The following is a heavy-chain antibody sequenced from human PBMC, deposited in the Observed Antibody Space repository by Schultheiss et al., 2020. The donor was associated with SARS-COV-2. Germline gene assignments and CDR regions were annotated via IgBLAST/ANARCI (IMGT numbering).Heavy chain of an antibody. CDR3: ARDEEVGATDY. V-gene: IGHV4-4*07. CDR1: GGSFSGYY. Sequence: SETLSLTCAVYGGSFSGYYWSWIRQPAGKGLEWIGRIYTSGSTNYNPSLKSRVTMSVDTSKNQFSLKLSSVTAADTAVYYCARDEEVGATDYWGQGTLVTVSS. J-gene: IGHJ4*02. D-gene: IGHD1-26*01. CDR2: IYTSGST.